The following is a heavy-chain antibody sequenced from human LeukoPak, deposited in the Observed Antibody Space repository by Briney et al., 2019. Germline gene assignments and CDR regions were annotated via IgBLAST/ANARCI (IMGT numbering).Heavy chain of an antibody. CDR1: GGSISSYY. CDR3: ARVQGLWFGELFYFDY. J-gene: IGHJ4*02. V-gene: IGHV4-59*01. D-gene: IGHD3-10*01. CDR2: IYYSGST. Sequence: SETLSLTFTVSGGSISSYYWSWIRQPPGKGLEWIGYIYYSGSTNYNPSLKSRVTISVDTSKNQFPLKLSSVTAADTAVYYCARVQGLWFGELFYFDYWGQRTLVTVSS.